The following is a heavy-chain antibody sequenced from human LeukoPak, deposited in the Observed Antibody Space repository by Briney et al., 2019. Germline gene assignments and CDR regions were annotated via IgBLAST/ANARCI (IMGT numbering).Heavy chain of an antibody. V-gene: IGHV3-74*01. Sequence: GGSLRLSCGASGFTFSSYWMHWVRQAPGKGLVWVSRINNDGSSTSYADSVQGRFTISRDNAKNTLYLQMNSLRAEDTALYYCANYYFGELMWGQGTMVTVSS. CDR1: GFTFSSYW. CDR3: ANYYFGELM. CDR2: INNDGSST. J-gene: IGHJ3*01. D-gene: IGHD3-10*01.